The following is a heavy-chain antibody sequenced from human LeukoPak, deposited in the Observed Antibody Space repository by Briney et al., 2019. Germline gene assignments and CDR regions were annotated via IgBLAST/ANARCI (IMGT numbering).Heavy chain of an antibody. CDR1: GFTFSSYA. V-gene: IGHV3-23*01. Sequence: GGSLRLSCAASGFTFSSYAMSWVRQAPGKGLEWVSAISGSGGSTHYADSVKGRFTISRDNSKNTLYLQMNSLRAEDTAVYYCAKDLGSVVTPPSLDYWGQGTLVTVSS. CDR3: AKDLGSVVTPPSLDY. D-gene: IGHD4-23*01. J-gene: IGHJ4*02. CDR2: ISGSGGST.